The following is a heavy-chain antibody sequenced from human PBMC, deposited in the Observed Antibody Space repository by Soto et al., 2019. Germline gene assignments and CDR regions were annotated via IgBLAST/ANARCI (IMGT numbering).Heavy chain of an antibody. D-gene: IGHD6-6*01. CDR1: GFTFSSYA. CDR2: ISYDGSNK. CDR3: ARGFGDIIAARNNWFDP. Sequence: GGSLRLSCAASGFTFSSYAMHWVRQAPGKGLEWVAVISYDGSNKYYADSVKGRFTISRDNSKNTLYLQMNSLRAEDTAVHYCARGFGDIIAARNNWFDPWGQGTLVTVSS. V-gene: IGHV3-30-3*01. J-gene: IGHJ5*02.